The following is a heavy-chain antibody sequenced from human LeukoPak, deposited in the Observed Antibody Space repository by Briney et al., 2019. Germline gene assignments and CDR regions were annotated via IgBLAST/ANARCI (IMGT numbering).Heavy chain of an antibody. CDR3: AKDFSGIMNTFGGVIVPGAFDI. CDR1: GFTFDDYA. Sequence: GGSLRLSCAASGFTFDDYAMSWVRQAPGKGLEWVSIISGSGGSINYADSVKGRFTMSRDNSKNTVYLQMNSLRAEDTAVYYCAKDFSGIMNTFGGVIVPGAFDIRGQGTMVTVSS. D-gene: IGHD3-16*02. J-gene: IGHJ3*02. V-gene: IGHV3-23*01. CDR2: ISGSGGSI.